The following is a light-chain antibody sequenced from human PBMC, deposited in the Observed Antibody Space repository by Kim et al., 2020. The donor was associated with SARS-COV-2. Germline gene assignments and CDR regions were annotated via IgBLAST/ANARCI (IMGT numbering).Light chain of an antibody. CDR1: SLRSYY. CDR3: NSRDSSGNHWV. J-gene: IGLJ3*02. V-gene: IGLV3-19*01. CDR2: GKN. Sequence: ALGQTVRIRCQGGSLRSYYASWYQQKPGQAPVLVIYGKNNRPSGIPDRFSGSSSGNTASLTITGAQAEDEADYYCNSRDSSGNHWVFGGGTQLTVL.